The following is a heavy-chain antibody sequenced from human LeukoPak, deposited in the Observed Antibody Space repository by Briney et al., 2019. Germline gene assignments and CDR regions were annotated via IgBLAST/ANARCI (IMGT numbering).Heavy chain of an antibody. D-gene: IGHD6-13*01. J-gene: IGHJ4*02. CDR1: GYTFTGYY. Sequence: ASVKVSCKASGYTFTGYYMHWVRQAPGQGLEWMGWINPNSGGTNYAQKFQGRVTMTRDTSISPAYMELSRLRSDDTAVYYCASTPGIAAAGLFFDYWGQGTLVTVSS. CDR3: ASTPGIAAAGLFFDY. CDR2: INPNSGGT. V-gene: IGHV1-2*02.